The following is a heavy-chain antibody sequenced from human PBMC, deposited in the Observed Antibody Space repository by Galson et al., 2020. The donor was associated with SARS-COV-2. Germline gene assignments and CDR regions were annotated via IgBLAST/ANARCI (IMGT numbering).Heavy chain of an antibody. V-gene: IGHV4-39*01. D-gene: IGHD5-12*01. J-gene: IGHJ4*02. CDR3: ATQIVRDGYNY. Sequence: SQTLSHTCTVSGDSINNNNSYWAWIRQPQEKGMEWLGSISYRGDTYYNPSLKSRVTISADTSKNQFSLKLSSVTAADTAVDYCATQIVRDGYNYGGQGTLVTVSS. CDR2: ISYRGDT. CDR1: GDSINNNNSY.